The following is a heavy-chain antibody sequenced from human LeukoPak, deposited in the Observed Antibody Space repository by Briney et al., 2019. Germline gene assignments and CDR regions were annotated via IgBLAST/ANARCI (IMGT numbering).Heavy chain of an antibody. CDR1: GGSISSSSYY. Sequence: SETLSLTCTVSGGSISSSSYYWGWIRQPPGKGLEWIGSIYYSGSTYYNPSLKSRVTISVDTSKNQFSLKLSSVTAADTAVYYCARGLVGYCSGGSCYGLRAFDIWGQGTMVTVSS. J-gene: IGHJ3*02. CDR3: ARGLVGYCSGGSCYGLRAFDI. CDR2: IYYSGST. D-gene: IGHD2-15*01. V-gene: IGHV4-39*07.